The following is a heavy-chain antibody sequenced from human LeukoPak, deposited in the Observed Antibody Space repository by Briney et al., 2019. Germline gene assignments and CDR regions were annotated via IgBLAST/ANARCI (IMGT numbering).Heavy chain of an antibody. V-gene: IGHV4-39*01. CDR3: ARQAVTNWFDP. D-gene: IGHD4-17*01. CDR2: IYYSGST. J-gene: IGHJ5*02. Sequence: PSETLSLTCTVSGGSISSSSYYWGWIRQPPGKGLEWIGSIYYSGSTYYNPSLKSRVSISVDTSKNQFSLKLSSVTAADTAVYYCARQAVTNWFDPWGQGTLVTVSS. CDR1: GGSISSSSYY.